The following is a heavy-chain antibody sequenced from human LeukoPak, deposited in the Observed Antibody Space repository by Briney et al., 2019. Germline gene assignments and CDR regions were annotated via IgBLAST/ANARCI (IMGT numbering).Heavy chain of an antibody. V-gene: IGHV1-18*01. CDR2: ISAYNGNT. J-gene: IGHJ6*03. CDR3: ARDGGGHIVVGHYYYMDV. Sequence: ASVKVSCKASGYTFTSYGISWVRQAPGQGLEWMGWISAYNGNTNYAQKLQGRVTMTTDTSTSTAYMELRSLRSDDTAVYYCARDGGGHIVVGHYYYMDVWGKGTTVTVSS. CDR1: GYTFTSYG. D-gene: IGHD2-21*01.